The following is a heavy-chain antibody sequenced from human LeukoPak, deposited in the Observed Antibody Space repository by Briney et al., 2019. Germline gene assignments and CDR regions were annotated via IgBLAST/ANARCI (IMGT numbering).Heavy chain of an antibody. Sequence: GGSLRLSCAASGFTFSTYSVNWVRQAPGKGLEWVSYISSTSSTIYYADSVRGRFTISRDNAKNSLYLQMNSLRAEDTAVYYCARGDHYGDYFDYWGQGTLVTVSS. CDR1: GFTFSTYS. J-gene: IGHJ4*02. CDR2: ISSTSSTI. D-gene: IGHD4-17*01. CDR3: ARGDHYGDYFDY. V-gene: IGHV3-48*04.